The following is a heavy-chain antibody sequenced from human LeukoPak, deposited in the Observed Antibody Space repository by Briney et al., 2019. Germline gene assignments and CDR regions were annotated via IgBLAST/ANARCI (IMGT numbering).Heavy chain of an antibody. CDR3: ARASGPFDY. CDR2: IWSDGSNK. J-gene: IGHJ4*02. D-gene: IGHD3-10*01. V-gene: IGHV3-33*01. Sequence: GRSLRLSCATSGSTFSDYGMHWVRQAPGKGLEWVAVIWSDGSNKYYADSVKGRFTISRDNSKNTLYLQMNSLRDEDTAFYYCARASGPFDYWGQGTLVTVSS. CDR1: GSTFSDYG.